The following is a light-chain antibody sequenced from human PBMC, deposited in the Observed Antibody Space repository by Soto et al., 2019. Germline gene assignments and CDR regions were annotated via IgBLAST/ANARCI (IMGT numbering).Light chain of an antibody. Sequence: QSVLTKPPSASGTPGQRVPISWSGSSSNIGSNPVNWYQQLPGTTPKLLIYSNNHRPSGVPDRFSGSKSCTSASLAISGLQSEDEADYSCAAWDDSLNGHVVFGGGTKVPVL. CDR3: AAWDDSLNGHVV. V-gene: IGLV1-44*01. CDR1: SSNIGSNP. J-gene: IGLJ2*01. CDR2: SNN.